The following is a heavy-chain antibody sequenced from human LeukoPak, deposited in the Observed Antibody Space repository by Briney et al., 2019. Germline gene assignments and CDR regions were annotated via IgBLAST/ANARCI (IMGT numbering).Heavy chain of an antibody. V-gene: IGHV4-59*01. CDR1: GGSISSYY. J-gene: IGHJ3*02. CDR2: IYYSGST. Sequence: SETLSLTCTVSGGSISSYYWSWIRQPPGKGLEWIGYIYYSGSTNYNPSLKSRVTISVDTSKNQFSLKLSPVTAADTAVYYCARYHRSSSWSDAFDIWGQGTMVTVSS. CDR3: ARYHRSSSWSDAFDI. D-gene: IGHD6-13*01.